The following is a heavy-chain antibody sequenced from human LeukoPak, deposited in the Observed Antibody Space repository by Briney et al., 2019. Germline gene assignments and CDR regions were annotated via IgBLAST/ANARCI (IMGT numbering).Heavy chain of an antibody. J-gene: IGHJ4*02. Sequence: GGSLRLFRAASGFTFSSYGIHWVRQAPGKGLEWVAFIRYDGSNKYYADSVKGRFTISRDNSKNTLYLQMNRLRAEDTAVYYCAKDFSVYNYDSRVLDYWGQGTLVTVSS. D-gene: IGHD3-22*01. V-gene: IGHV3-30*02. CDR3: AKDFSVYNYDSRVLDY. CDR1: GFTFSSYG. CDR2: IRYDGSNK.